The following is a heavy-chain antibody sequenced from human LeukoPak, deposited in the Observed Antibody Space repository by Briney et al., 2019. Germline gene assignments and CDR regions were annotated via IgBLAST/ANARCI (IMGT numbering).Heavy chain of an antibody. D-gene: IGHD6-19*01. CDR1: GYTFTSYG. CDR2: ISAYNGNT. V-gene: IGHV1-18*01. J-gene: IGHJ1*01. CDR3: ARDIAVAGVFSAEYFQH. Sequence: ASVKVSCKASGYTFTSYGISWVRQAPGQGLEWMGWISAYNGNTNYAQKLQGRVTMTTDTSTSTAYMELRSLRPDDTAVYYCARDIAVAGVFSAEYFQHWGQGTLVTVSS.